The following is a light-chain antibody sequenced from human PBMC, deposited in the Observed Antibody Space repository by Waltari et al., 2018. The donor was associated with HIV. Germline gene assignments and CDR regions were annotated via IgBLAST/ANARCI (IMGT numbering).Light chain of an antibody. CDR1: SNDIGTYNF. V-gene: IGLV2-8*01. CDR2: DVT. Sequence: QSALTQPPSASGSPGQSVAISCTGSSNDIGTYNFVSWYQHPPGKAPKRLIYDVTRRPPGVPGRFSGTKSGYTASLNVSDRQVEGEADYYCVSYSEKDTFLLFGGGTKLAV. J-gene: IGLJ2*01. CDR3: VSYSEKDTFLL.